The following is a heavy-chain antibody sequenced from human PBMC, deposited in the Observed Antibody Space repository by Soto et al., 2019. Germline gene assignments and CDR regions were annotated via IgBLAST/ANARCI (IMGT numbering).Heavy chain of an antibody. D-gene: IGHD3-10*01. Sequence: GGSLRLSCAASGFTFSSYGMHWVRQAPGKGLERVAVIWYDGSNKYYADSVKGRFTISRDNSKNTLYLQMNSLRAEDTAVYYCARAMVRGVTTPGTDYWGQGTLVTVYS. CDR1: GFTFSSYG. CDR3: ARAMVRGVTTPGTDY. CDR2: IWYDGSNK. J-gene: IGHJ4*02. V-gene: IGHV3-33*01.